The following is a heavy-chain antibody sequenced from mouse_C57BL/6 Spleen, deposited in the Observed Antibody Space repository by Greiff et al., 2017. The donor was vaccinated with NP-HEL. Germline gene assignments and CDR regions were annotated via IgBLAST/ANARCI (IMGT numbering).Heavy chain of an antibody. CDR2: IDPSDSYT. CDR3: ARSPSRGSSYYFDY. V-gene: IGHV1-50*01. J-gene: IGHJ2*01. D-gene: IGHD1-1*01. CDR1: GYTFTSYW. Sequence: QVQLQQPGAELVKPGASVKLSCKASGYTFTSYWMQWVKQRPGQGLEWIGEIDPSDSYTNYNQKFKGKATLTVDTSSSTAYMQPSSLTSEDSAVYYCARSPSRGSSYYFDYWGQGTTLTVSS.